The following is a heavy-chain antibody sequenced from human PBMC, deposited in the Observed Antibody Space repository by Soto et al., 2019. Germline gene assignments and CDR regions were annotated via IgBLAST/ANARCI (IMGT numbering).Heavy chain of an antibody. CDR3: AVVPEDSSSYYYYGMDV. CDR1: GGSISSSSYY. V-gene: IGHV4-39*01. D-gene: IGHD6-6*01. J-gene: IGHJ6*02. CDR2: IYYSGST. Sequence: SETLSLTCTVSGGSISSSSYYWGWIRQPPGKGLEWIGSIYYSGSTYYNPSLKSRVTISVDTSKNQFSLKLSSVTAADTAVYYCAVVPEDSSSYYYYGMDVWGQGTTVTVSS.